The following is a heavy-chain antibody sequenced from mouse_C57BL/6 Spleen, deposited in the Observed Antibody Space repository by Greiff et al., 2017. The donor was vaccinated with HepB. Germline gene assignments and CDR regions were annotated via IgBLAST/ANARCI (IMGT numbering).Heavy chain of an antibody. CDR2: ILPGSGST. CDR3: AREGSSFPFDY. D-gene: IGHD1-1*01. J-gene: IGHJ2*01. V-gene: IGHV1-9*01. Sequence: VQLQQSGAELMKPGASVKLSCKATGYTFTGYWIEWVKQRPGHGLEWIGEILPGSGSTNYNEKFKGKATFTADTSSNTAYMQRSSLTTEESAIYSCAREGSSFPFDYWGQGTTLTVSS. CDR1: GYTFTGYW.